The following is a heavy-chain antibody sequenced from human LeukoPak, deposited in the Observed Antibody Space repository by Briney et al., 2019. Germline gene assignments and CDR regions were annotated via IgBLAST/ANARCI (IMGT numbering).Heavy chain of an antibody. Sequence: PGGSLRLSCAASGFTFSGSGMHWVRQAPGKGLEWVAFIRYDGRNKYYADSVKGRFTISRDNSKNSLYLQMNSLRTEDTALYYCAKDLGPADRYCSGGRCYSPLHFDYWGQGTLVTVSS. CDR1: GFTFSGSG. J-gene: IGHJ4*02. V-gene: IGHV3-30*02. D-gene: IGHD2-15*01. CDR2: IRYDGRNK. CDR3: AKDLGPADRYCSGGRCYSPLHFDY.